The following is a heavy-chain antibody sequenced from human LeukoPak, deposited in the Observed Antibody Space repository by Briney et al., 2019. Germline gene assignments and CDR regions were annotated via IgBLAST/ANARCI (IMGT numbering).Heavy chain of an antibody. D-gene: IGHD4-17*01. CDR3: ASLTTVTQGYFDS. V-gene: IGHV4-59*08. CDR2: IYYSGST. Sequence: SETLFLTCTVSGGSISSYYWSWIRQPPGKGLEWIGYIYYSGSTNYNPSLKSRLTISVDASKNQFSLKLSSMTATDTAVYYCASLTTVTQGYFDSWGQGTLVTVSS. J-gene: IGHJ4*02. CDR1: GGSISSYY.